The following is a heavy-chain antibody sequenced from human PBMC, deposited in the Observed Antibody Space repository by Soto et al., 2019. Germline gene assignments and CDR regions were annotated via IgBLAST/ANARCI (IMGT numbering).Heavy chain of an antibody. Sequence: SETLSLTCTVSGGSISSGDYYWSWIRQPPGKGLEWIGYIYYSGSTYYNPSLKSRVTISVDTSKNQFSLKLSSVTAADTAVYYCARALREEEHRIDYWGQGTLVTVSS. CDR1: GGSISSGDYY. CDR3: ARALREEEHRIDY. D-gene: IGHD3-3*01. J-gene: IGHJ4*02. CDR2: IYYSGST. V-gene: IGHV4-30-4*01.